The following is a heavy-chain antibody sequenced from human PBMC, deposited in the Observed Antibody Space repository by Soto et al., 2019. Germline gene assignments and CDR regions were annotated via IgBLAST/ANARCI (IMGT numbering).Heavy chain of an antibody. CDR3: VNPPYDLLTSKPVFDY. CDR2: ISGSGDST. D-gene: IGHD3-9*01. J-gene: IGHJ4*02. Sequence: EVQLLESGGGLVQPGGSLRVSCAASGFTFSSCAMSWVRQAPGKGLEWVSLISGSGDSTYYADSVKGRFTISRDNSKNILYLQMNSLRAEDTAVYYCVNPPYDLLTSKPVFDYWGQGTLVTVSS. CDR1: GFTFSSCA. V-gene: IGHV3-23*01.